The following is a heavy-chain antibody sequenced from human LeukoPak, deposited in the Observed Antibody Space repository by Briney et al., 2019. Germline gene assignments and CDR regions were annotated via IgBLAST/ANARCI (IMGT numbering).Heavy chain of an antibody. V-gene: IGHV1-46*01. CDR2: INPSGGST. J-gene: IGHJ5*02. Sequence: ASVEVSCKASGYTFTSYYMHWVRQAPGQGLEWMGIINPSGGSTSYAQKFQGRVTMTRDTSTSTVYMELSSLRSEDTAVYYCAGDYYDSSGYQNWFDPWGQGTLVTVSS. D-gene: IGHD3-22*01. CDR1: GYTFTSYY. CDR3: AGDYYDSSGYQNWFDP.